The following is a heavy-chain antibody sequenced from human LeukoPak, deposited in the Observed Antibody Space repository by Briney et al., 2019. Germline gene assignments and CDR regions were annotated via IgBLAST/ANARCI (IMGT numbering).Heavy chain of an antibody. CDR1: GFTFSSYW. V-gene: IGHV3-7*03. CDR2: IKQDGSEK. CDR3: ARCPWFGELPHPTYGMDV. Sequence: GGSLRLSCAASGFTFSSYWMSGVRQAPGKGLEWVANIKQDGSEKYYVDSVKGRFTISRDNAKNSLYLQMNSLRAEDTAVYYCARCPWFGELPHPTYGMDVWGKGTTVTVSS. D-gene: IGHD3-10*01. J-gene: IGHJ6*04.